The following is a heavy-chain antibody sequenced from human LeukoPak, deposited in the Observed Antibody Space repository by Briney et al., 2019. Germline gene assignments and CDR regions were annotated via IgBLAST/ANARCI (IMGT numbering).Heavy chain of an antibody. D-gene: IGHD6-13*01. J-gene: IGHJ2*01. CDR3: ARGGREQLVRNWYFDL. Sequence: PSETLSLTCTVSGGSISSGDYYWSWIRQPPGKGLEWIGKINHSGSTNYNPSLKSRVTISVDTSNNQFSLKLSSVTAADTAVYYCARGGREQLVRNWYFDLWGRGTLVTVSS. CDR1: GGSISSGDYY. V-gene: IGHV4-39*07. CDR2: INHSGST.